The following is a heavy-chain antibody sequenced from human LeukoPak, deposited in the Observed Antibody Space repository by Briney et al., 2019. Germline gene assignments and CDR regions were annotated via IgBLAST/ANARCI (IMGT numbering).Heavy chain of an antibody. CDR3: ARYPLVPDF. Sequence: SETPSLTCSVSGDSIRGATYRWGWVRQPPGKGLEWIGSISESGTTFYNPSLKSRVALSVDTSKNHFSLRLSSATAADTAVYYCARYPLVPDFWGQGTLVTVSS. V-gene: IGHV4-39*02. CDR2: ISESGTT. CDR1: GDSIRGATYR. D-gene: IGHD3-3*02. J-gene: IGHJ4*02.